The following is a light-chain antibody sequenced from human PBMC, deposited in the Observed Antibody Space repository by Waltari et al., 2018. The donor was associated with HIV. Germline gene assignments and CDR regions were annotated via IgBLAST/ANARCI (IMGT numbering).Light chain of an antibody. CDR1: QSLPHSDGNNY. V-gene: IGKV2-28*01. CDR2: LGS. J-gene: IGKJ5*01. Sequence: DIVMTHSPISLPVTPGEPASISCRSSQSLPHSDGNNYLACYVQTPGQSQQLLIHLGSHRAAGVPDRFSGSGSGTHFTLKITKVEADDVGIFFCMQSLQTPTFGQGTRLDIK. CDR3: MQSLQTPT.